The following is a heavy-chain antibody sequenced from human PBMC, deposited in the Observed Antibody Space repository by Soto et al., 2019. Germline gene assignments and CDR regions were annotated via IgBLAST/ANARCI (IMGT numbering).Heavy chain of an antibody. D-gene: IGHD3-22*01. V-gene: IGHV1-24*01. J-gene: IGHJ6*02. CDR1: GYSLTELS. CDR2: FDPEDGET. CDR3: ATVNLSRSSGSELYYYYYYGMDV. Sequence: ASVKGSCKVSGYSLTELSMDWVRQAPGKGLELMGGFDPEDGETIYAHKFQGRVTMTEDTSTDTAYMELSSLRSEDTAVYYCATVNLSRSSGSELYYYYYYGMDVWGQGTTVTGSS.